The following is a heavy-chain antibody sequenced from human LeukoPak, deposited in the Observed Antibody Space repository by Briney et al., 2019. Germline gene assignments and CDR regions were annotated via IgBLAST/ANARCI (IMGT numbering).Heavy chain of an antibody. D-gene: IGHD6-13*01. CDR2: ISAYNGNT. J-gene: IGHJ4*02. CDR1: GYNFTRYG. CDR3: ARGGGVAAAGTNFDY. V-gene: IGHV1-18*01. Sequence: ASVKVSCKASGYNFTRYGIHWVRQAPGQGLEWMGWISAYNGNTNYAQKVQGRVTMTTDTSTNTAYMELRSLRSDDTAVYYCARGGGVAAAGTNFDYWGQGTLVTVSS.